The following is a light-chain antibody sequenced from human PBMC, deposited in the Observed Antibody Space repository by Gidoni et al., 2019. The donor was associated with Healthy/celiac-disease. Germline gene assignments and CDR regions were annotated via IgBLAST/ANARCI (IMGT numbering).Light chain of an antibody. CDR2: STS. J-gene: IGKJ1*01. Sequence: EIVLTQSPGTLSLSPGERATLSCRASQSVSSSYLAWYQQKPGQAPRLLIYSTSSRATGIPDRFSGSGSGTDFTLTISRLKPEDFAVYYCQQYGSSPGTFGQGTKVEIK. CDR3: QQYGSSPGT. V-gene: IGKV3-20*01. CDR1: QSVSSSY.